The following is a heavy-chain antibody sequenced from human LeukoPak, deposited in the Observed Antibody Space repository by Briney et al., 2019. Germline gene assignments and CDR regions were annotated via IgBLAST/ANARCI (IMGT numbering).Heavy chain of an antibody. V-gene: IGHV4-59*08. D-gene: IGHD1-26*01. Sequence: ASETLSLTCTVSGGSISSYYRSWIRQPPGKGLEWIGYISYSGNTNYNPSLKSRVTISVDMSKNQFSLKLSSVTAADTAVYHCARLILSGSYLYYFDYWGQGTLVTVSS. CDR2: ISYSGNT. CDR3: ARLILSGSYLYYFDY. J-gene: IGHJ4*02. CDR1: GGSISSYY.